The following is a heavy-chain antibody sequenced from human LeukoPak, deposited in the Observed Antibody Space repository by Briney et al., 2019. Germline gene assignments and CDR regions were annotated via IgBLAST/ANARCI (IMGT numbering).Heavy chain of an antibody. D-gene: IGHD3-10*01. CDR3: ARGAHYYGSGGFDY. V-gene: IGHV4-4*02. CDR1: GGSISSSNW. CDR2: IYHSGST. J-gene: IGHJ4*02. Sequence: SETLSLTCAVSGGSISSSNWWSWVRQPPGKGLAWIGEIYHSGSTNYNPSLKSRVTISVDKSKNQFSLKLSSVTAADTAVYYCARGAHYYGSGGFDYWGQGTLVTVSS.